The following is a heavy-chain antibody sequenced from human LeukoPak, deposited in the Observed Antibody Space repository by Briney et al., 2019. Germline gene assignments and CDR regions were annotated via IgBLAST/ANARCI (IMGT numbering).Heavy chain of an antibody. D-gene: IGHD5-24*01. CDR3: ARHLVEMATPSYFDY. CDR2: IYYSGST. V-gene: IGHV4-59*08. Sequence: SETLSLTCTVSGGSISSYSWSWIRQPPGKGLEWIGYIYYSGSTNYNPSLKSRVTISVDTSKNQFSLKLSSVTAADTAVYYCARHLVEMATPSYFDYWGPVTLVTVSS. J-gene: IGHJ4*02. CDR1: GGSISSYS.